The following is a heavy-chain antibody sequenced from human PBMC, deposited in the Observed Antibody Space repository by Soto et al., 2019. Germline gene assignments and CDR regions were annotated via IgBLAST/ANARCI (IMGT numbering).Heavy chain of an antibody. V-gene: IGHV3-30-3*01. J-gene: IGHJ4*02. CDR1: GFTFSSYA. D-gene: IGHD2-15*01. CDR2: ISYDGSNK. Sequence: QVQLVESGGGVVQPGRSLRLSCAASGFTFSSYAMHWVRQAPGKGLEWVAVISYDGSNKYYADSVKGRFTISRDNSKNTLYLQTNSLKDEDTAVYYCARFKGCSGGSCYSYFDYWGQGTLVTVSS. CDR3: ARFKGCSGGSCYSYFDY.